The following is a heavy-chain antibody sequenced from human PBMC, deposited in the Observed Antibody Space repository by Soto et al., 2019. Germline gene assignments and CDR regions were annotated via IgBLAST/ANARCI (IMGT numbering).Heavy chain of an antibody. CDR2: IYWNDDK. Sequence: SGPTLVNPTQTLTLTCTFSGFSLSTSGVGXGWIRQPPGKALEWLALIYWNDDKRYSPSLKSRLTITKDTSKNQVVLTMTNMDPVDTATYYCAHRPQVIPRSMVLFDPWGQGTLVTVSS. CDR3: AHRPQVIPRSMVLFDP. CDR1: GFSLSTSGVG. D-gene: IGHD3-10*01. V-gene: IGHV2-5*01. J-gene: IGHJ5*02.